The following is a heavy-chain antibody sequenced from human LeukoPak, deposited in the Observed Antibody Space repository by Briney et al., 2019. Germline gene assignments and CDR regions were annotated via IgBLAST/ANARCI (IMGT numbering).Heavy chain of an antibody. CDR2: IYYSGST. Sequence: PSETLSLTCTVSGGSISSYYWSWIRQPPGKGLEWIGYIYYSGSTNYNPSLKSRVTISVDTSKNQFSLKLSSVTAADTAVYYCAKMGGPTYYDILTGYYPNWFDPWGQGTLVTVSS. CDR1: GGSISSYY. J-gene: IGHJ5*02. CDR3: AKMGGPTYYDILTGYYPNWFDP. D-gene: IGHD3-9*01. V-gene: IGHV4-59*01.